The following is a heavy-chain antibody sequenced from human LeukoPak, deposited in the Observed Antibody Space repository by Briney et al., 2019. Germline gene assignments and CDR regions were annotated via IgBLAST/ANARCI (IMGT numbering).Heavy chain of an antibody. CDR1: GGSISSGSYY. D-gene: IGHD2-8*01. Sequence: SETLSLTCTVSGGSISSGSYYWGWIRQPPGKGLEWIGSIYYSGSTYYNPSLKSRVTISVDTSKNQFSLKLSSVTAADTAVYYCARLSLYFDYWGQGTLVTVSS. J-gene: IGHJ4*02. CDR2: IYYSGST. V-gene: IGHV4-39*01. CDR3: ARLSLYFDY.